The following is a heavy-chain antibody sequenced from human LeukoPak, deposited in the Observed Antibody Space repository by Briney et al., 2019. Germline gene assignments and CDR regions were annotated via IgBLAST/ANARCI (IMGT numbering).Heavy chain of an antibody. D-gene: IGHD6-13*01. CDR2: ISGSGGST. CDR1: GFTFSNAW. Sequence: PGGSLRLSCAASGFTFSNAWMSWVRQAPGKGLEWVSAISGSGGSTYYADSVKGRFTISRDNSKNTLYLQMNSLRAEDTAVYYCAKEGYSSSWPQFYYGVDVWGQGTTVTVSS. CDR3: AKEGYSSSWPQFYYGVDV. J-gene: IGHJ6*02. V-gene: IGHV3-23*01.